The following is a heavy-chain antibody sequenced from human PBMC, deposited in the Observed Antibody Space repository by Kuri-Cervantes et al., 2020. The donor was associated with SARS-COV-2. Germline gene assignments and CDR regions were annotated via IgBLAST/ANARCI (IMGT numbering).Heavy chain of an antibody. D-gene: IGHD2-2*01. J-gene: IGHJ6*02. V-gene: IGHV3-11*06. CDR3: ARRRSGYCSSTSCYENYYSYYGMDV. CDR1: GFTFSDYY. CDR2: ISSSSSYT. Sequence: GESLKISCAASGFTFSDYYMSWIRQAPGKGLEWVSYISSSSSYTNYADSVKGRFTISRDNAKNSLYLQMNSLRAEDTAVYYCARRRSGYCSSTSCYENYYSYYGMDVWGQGTTVTVSS.